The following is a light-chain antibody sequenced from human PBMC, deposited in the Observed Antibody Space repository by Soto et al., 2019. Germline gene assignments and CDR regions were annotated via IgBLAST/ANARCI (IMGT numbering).Light chain of an antibody. CDR2: DVS. CDR1: SSDVGAYNY. Sequence: QSALTQPASVSGSPGQSITISCTGTSSDVGAYNYVSWYQQHPGKAPQLMIFDVSNRPSGVSNRFSGSKSGNTASLTISGLQAEDEADYYCSSYTSSSIVVFGGGTKVTVL. CDR3: SSYTSSSIVV. V-gene: IGLV2-14*03. J-gene: IGLJ2*01.